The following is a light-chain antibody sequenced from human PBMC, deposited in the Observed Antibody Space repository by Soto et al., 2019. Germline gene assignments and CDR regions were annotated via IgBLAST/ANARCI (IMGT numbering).Light chain of an antibody. CDR1: QSISNW. CDR2: KAS. J-gene: IGKJ2*01. CDR3: QQYNSYLYT. V-gene: IGKV1-5*03. Sequence: DIQMTQSPSTLSASVGDRVTITCRASQSISNWLAWYQQKPGKAPKLLIYKASNLESGVPSRFSGSGSGTEFTITISSLQPDDFATYYCQQYNSYLYTFGQRTKLEIK.